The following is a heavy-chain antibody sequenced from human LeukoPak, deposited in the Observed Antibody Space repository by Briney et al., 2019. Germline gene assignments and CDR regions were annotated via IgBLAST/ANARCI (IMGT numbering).Heavy chain of an antibody. J-gene: IGHJ4*02. Sequence: GGSLRLSCAASGFTFSSYSMNWVRQAPGKGLEWVSSISSSSSYIYYADSVKGRFTISRDNAKNSLCLQMNSLRAEDTAVYYCARGMRWEEGFDYWGQGTLVTVSS. CDR3: ARGMRWEEGFDY. CDR1: GFTFSSYS. D-gene: IGHD1-26*01. V-gene: IGHV3-21*01. CDR2: ISSSSSYI.